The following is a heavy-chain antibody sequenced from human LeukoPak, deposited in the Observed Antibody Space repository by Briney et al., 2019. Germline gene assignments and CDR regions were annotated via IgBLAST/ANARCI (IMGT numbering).Heavy chain of an antibody. CDR1: GFTSDDFA. CDR2: ISWNSANI. Sequence: GGSLRLSCAASGFTSDDFAMHWVRQAPGKGLEWVSGISWNSANIAYMDSVKGRFTISRDSAKKSLYLQMNSLRPEDTALYYCAKVRSAFRFGDIGLDSWGQGTLVTVSS. D-gene: IGHD3-10*01. CDR3: AKVRSAFRFGDIGLDS. J-gene: IGHJ4*02. V-gene: IGHV3-9*02.